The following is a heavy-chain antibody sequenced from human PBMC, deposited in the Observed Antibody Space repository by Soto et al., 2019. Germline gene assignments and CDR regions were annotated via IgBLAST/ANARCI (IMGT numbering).Heavy chain of an antibody. J-gene: IGHJ4*02. D-gene: IGHD2-15*01. V-gene: IGHV3-23*01. CDR1: GFTFSDHA. CDR2: ISGGGSGA. Sequence: EVQLLESGGGLVQPGGSLRLSCTASGFTFSDHAMTWVRQAPGKGLEWLSGISGGGSGAYYADSVKGRFTVSRANSNNTLFLQMDCLRVEDTDVSYCAVDLWWYTHWGQGTLVTVSS. CDR3: AVDLWWYTH.